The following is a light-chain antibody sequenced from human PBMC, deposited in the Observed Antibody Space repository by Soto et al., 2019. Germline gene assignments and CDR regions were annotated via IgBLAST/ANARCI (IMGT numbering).Light chain of an antibody. CDR3: QQSYSTPYT. Sequence: DIQMTQSPSSLSASVGDRVTITCRASQSISSYLNWYQQKPGTAPKLLIYAASSLQSGVPSRFSGSGSGTDFTLTISSLQPEDFATYYCQQSYSTPYTFGQGTKLELK. CDR1: QSISSY. J-gene: IGKJ2*01. CDR2: AAS. V-gene: IGKV1-39*01.